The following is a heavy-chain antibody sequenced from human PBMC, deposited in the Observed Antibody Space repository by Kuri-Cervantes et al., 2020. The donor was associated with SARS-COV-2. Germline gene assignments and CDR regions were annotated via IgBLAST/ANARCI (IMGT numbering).Heavy chain of an antibody. Sequence: GGSLRLSCAAPGFTFSSYAMSWVRQAPGKGLEWVSAISGSGGSTYYADSVKCRFTISRDNSKNTLYLQMNSLRAEDTAVYYCAKDLVVVPAANVFELQGMDVWGKGTTVTVSS. CDR3: AKDLVVVPAANVFELQGMDV. V-gene: IGHV3-23*01. CDR2: ISGSGGST. D-gene: IGHD2-2*01. CDR1: GFTFSSYA. J-gene: IGHJ6*04.